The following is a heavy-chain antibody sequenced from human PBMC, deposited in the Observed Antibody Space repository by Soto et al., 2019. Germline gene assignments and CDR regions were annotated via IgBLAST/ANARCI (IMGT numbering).Heavy chain of an antibody. V-gene: IGHV3-21*01. Sequence: SLRLSCAASGFTFSSYSMNWVRQAPGKGLEWVSSISSSSSYIYYADSVKGRFTISRDNAKNSLYLQMNSLRAEDTAVYYYXXXFATPYXSSWYRLYNWFDPWGQGTLVTVSS. CDR1: GFTFSSYS. J-gene: IGHJ5*02. CDR2: ISSSSSYI. D-gene: IGHD6-13*01. CDR3: XXXFATPYXSSWYRLYNWFDP.